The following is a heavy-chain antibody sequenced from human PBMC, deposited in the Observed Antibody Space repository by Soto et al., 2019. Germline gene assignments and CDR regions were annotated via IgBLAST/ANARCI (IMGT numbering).Heavy chain of an antibody. J-gene: IGHJ6*02. V-gene: IGHV3-15*07. CDR3: TTDLAERITMIVVPLPKDRYYYGMDV. Sequence: PGGSLRLSCAASGFTFSNAWMNWVRQAPGKGLEWVGRIKSKTDGGTTDYAAPVKGRFTISRDDSKNTLYLQMNSLKTEDTAVYYCTTDLAERITMIVVPLPKDRYYYGMDVWGQGTTVTVSS. CDR2: IKSKTDGGTT. CDR1: GFTFSNAW. D-gene: IGHD3-22*01.